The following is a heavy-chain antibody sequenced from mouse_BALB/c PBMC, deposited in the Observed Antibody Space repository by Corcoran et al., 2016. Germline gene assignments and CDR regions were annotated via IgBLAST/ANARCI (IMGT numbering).Heavy chain of an antibody. Sequence: QVTLKESGPGILQPSQTLSLPCSFSGFSLSTSGMGVSWIRQPSGKGLEWLAHIYWDDDKRYNPSLKSRLTISKDTSRNQVFLKITSVDTADTATYYCARRAATMARAMYYWGQGPSVTVSS. CDR1: GFSLSTSGMG. CDR3: ARRAATMARAMYY. V-gene: IGHV8-12*01. J-gene: IGHJ4*01. D-gene: IGHD2-1*01. CDR2: IYWDDDK.